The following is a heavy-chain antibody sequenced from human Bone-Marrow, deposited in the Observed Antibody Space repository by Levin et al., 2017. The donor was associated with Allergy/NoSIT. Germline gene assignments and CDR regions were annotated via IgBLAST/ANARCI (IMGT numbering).Heavy chain of an antibody. Sequence: GGSLRLSCATSGFTLDDYAMHWVRQAPGKGLEWVSGISWNSGSIGYADSEKGRFTISRDNAGHYPYLVMNSLKAEDTALYYCGKAGLYPGGPIFDHWGQGTLVTVSS. D-gene: IGHD3/OR15-3a*01. CDR3: GKAGLYPGGPIFDH. V-gene: IGHV3-9*01. CDR1: GFTLDDYA. J-gene: IGHJ4*02. CDR2: ISWNSGSI.